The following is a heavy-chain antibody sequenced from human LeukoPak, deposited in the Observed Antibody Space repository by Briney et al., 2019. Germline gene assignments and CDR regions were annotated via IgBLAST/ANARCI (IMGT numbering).Heavy chain of an antibody. D-gene: IGHD5-18*01. J-gene: IGHJ4*02. CDR1: GFTFSSYS. Sequence: GGSLRLSCAASGFTFSSYSMNWVRQAPGKGLEWVSSISSSSYIYYADSVKGRFTISRDNAKNSLYLQMNSLRAEDTAVYYCARDGYSYRHFDYWGQGTLVTVSS. CDR2: ISSSSYI. V-gene: IGHV3-21*01. CDR3: ARDGYSYRHFDY.